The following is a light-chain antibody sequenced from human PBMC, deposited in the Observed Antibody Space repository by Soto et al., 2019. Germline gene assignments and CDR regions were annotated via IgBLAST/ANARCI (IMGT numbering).Light chain of an antibody. CDR3: CSYAGSSTVV. J-gene: IGLJ2*01. CDR2: EGS. CDR1: SSDVGSYNL. V-gene: IGLV2-23*01. Sequence: QSVLTQPASVSGSHGQSITISCTGTSSDVGSYNLVSWFQQHPGKAPKLMIYEGSKRPSGVSNRFSGSKSCNTASLTISELQAEDEADYYCCSYAGSSTVVFGGGTKLTVL.